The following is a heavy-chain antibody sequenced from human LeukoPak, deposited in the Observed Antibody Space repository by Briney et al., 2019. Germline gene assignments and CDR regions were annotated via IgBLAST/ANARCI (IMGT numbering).Heavy chain of an antibody. D-gene: IGHD3-9*01. Sequence: SETLSLTCTVSGGSINSYSWSWIRKPPGKALKWIGYLYYTGSTNYNPSLKSRVTISVDTSKNQFSLKLSSVTAADTAIYYCARDRGYLTGFDYWGQGTLVTVSS. CDR2: LYYTGST. V-gene: IGHV4-59*01. CDR1: GGSINSYS. J-gene: IGHJ4*02. CDR3: ARDRGYLTGFDY.